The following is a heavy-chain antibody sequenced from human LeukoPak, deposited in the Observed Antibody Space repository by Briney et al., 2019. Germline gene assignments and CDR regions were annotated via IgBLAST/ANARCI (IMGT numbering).Heavy chain of an antibody. J-gene: IGHJ4*02. V-gene: IGHV4-59*01. CDR1: GGSISSFY. CDR2: IYDSGSA. Sequence: SETLSLTCTVSGGSISSFYWSWIRQPPGKGLEWIGYIYDSGSANYNPSLKSRVTISVDTSKNQFSLKLNSVTAADTALYYCARGRDCYNYYFDYWGQGTLVTVSS. CDR3: ARGRDCYNYYFDY. D-gene: IGHD5-24*01.